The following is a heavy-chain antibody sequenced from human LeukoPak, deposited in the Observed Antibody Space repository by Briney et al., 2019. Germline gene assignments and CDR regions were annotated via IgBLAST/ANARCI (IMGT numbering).Heavy chain of an antibody. CDR3: AKVIVGATGNY. J-gene: IGHJ4*02. D-gene: IGHD1-26*01. Sequence: GGSLRLSCAASGFTFSTYWMSWVRQAPGKGLEWVANINRDGSEKYYVASVKGRFTISRDNAKNSLYLQMNSLRAEDTAVYYCAKVIVGATGNYWGQGTLVTVSS. V-gene: IGHV3-7*03. CDR1: GFTFSTYW. CDR2: INRDGSEK.